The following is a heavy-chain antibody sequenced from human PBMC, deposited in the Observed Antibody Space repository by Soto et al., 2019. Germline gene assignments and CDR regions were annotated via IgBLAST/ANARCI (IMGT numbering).Heavy chain of an antibody. CDR1: GFTFDDYA. CDR3: AKALGYCSGGSCYPDAFDI. D-gene: IGHD2-15*01. Sequence: GGSLRLSCAASGFTFDDYAMHWVRQAPGKGLEWVSGISWNSGSIGYADSVKGRFTISRDNAKNSLYLQMNSLRAEDTALYYCAKALGYCSGGSCYPDAFDIWGQGTMVTVSS. CDR2: ISWNSGSI. V-gene: IGHV3-9*01. J-gene: IGHJ3*02.